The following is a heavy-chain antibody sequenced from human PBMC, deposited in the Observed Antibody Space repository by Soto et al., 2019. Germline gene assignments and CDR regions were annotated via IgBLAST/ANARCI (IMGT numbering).Heavy chain of an antibody. Sequence: PSETLSLTCAVSGGSIRSYYWNWFRQPPGKGLEWIGYIYFSGSTKYNPSLKSRVTISVDTSKSQFSLKLNSVTAADTAVYYCESRGNAFDYGGKETLVTFSS. CDR2: IYFSGST. V-gene: IGHV4-59*01. J-gene: IGHJ4*02. CDR3: ESRGNAFDY. CDR1: GGSIRSYY.